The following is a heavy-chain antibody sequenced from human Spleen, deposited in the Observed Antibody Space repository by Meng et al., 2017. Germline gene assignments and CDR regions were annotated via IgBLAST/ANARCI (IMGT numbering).Heavy chain of an antibody. CDR2: INPNSGGA. Sequence: ASVKVSCKASGYTFTDYYIHWVRQAPGQGLEWMGRINPNSGGANYAQKFQGRITMTRDTSISTVYMELSRLRSDDTAVFYCASVALVADTDVDYVQHWGQGTLVTVSS. V-gene: IGHV1-2*06. D-gene: IGHD2-15*01. J-gene: IGHJ1*01. CDR1: GYTFTDYY. CDR3: ASVALVADTDVDYVQH.